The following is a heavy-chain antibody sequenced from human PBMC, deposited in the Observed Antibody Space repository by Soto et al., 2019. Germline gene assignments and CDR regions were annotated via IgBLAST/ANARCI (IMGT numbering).Heavy chain of an antibody. D-gene: IGHD6-13*01. CDR2: IYSGGST. CDR1: GFTVSSNY. CDR3: AGGVYSSSWIDY. V-gene: IGHV3-66*01. Sequence: EVQLVESGGGLVQPGGYLRLSCAASGFTVSSNYMSWVRQAPGKGLEWVSVIYSGGSTYYADSVKGRFTISRDNSKNTLYLQMNSLRAEDTAVYYGAGGVYSSSWIDYWGQGTLVTVSS. J-gene: IGHJ4*02.